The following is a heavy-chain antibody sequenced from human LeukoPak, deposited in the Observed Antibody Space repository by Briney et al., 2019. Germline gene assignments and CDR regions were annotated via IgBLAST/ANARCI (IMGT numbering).Heavy chain of an antibody. D-gene: IGHD6-13*01. J-gene: IGHJ4*02. CDR1: GFTFISYW. CDR2: INSDGGST. CDR3: ARVTSSRYPDFDY. V-gene: IGHV3-74*01. Sequence: PGGSLRLSCASSGFTFISYWMHWVRQAPGKGLVWVSRINSDGGSTSYADSVKGRFTISRDNAKNTLYLQMNSLRAEDTAVYHCARVTSSRYPDFDYWGQGTLVTVSS.